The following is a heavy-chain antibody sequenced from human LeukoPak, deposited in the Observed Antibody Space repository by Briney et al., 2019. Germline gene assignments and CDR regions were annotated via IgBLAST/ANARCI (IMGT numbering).Heavy chain of an antibody. CDR2: IYKSGGT. J-gene: IGHJ3*02. Sequence: PSETLSLTCTVSGDSISSYYWSWIRQPPGKGLEWIGYIYKSGGTDYNPSLKSRVTISVYPSRTQFSLKLSAVTAADTAVYYCARAGSGYSFDIWGQGTMVTVSS. CDR1: GDSISSYY. CDR3: ARAGSGYSFDI. V-gene: IGHV4-59*01. D-gene: IGHD3-22*01.